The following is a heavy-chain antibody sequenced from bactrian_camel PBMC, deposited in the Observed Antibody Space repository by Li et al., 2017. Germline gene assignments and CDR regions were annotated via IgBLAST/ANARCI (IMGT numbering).Heavy chain of an antibody. V-gene: IGHV3S53*01. CDR3: TADYDGSRYAVDCESSTVGGYNY. Sequence: QLVESGGGSVQAGGSLRLSCVVSDYKHCTGDMGWYRQAPGKEREFVSRITRDNYATYSDSVRGRFTISQDDANNTVYLQMDSLKPEDTAMYYCTADYDGSRYAVDCESSTVGGYNYRGQGTQVTVS. J-gene: IGHJ4*01. CDR1: DYKHCTGD. CDR2: ITRDNYA. D-gene: IGHD6*01.